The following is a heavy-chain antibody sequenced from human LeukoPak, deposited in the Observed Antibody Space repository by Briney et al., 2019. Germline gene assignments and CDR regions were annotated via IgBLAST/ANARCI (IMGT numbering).Heavy chain of an antibody. CDR3: ARDLGFGYSYGY. CDR1: GYTFTGYY. V-gene: IGHV1-2*02. D-gene: IGHD5-18*01. Sequence: ASVKVSCKASGYTFTGYYVHWVRQAPGQGLEWMGWINPNSGGTNYAQNFQGRVTMTRDTSISTTYMELSRLRSDDTAVYYCARDLGFGYSYGYWGQGTLVTVSS. CDR2: INPNSGGT. J-gene: IGHJ4*02.